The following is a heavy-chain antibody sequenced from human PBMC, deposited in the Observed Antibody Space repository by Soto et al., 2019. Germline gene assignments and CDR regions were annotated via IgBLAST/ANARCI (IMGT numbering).Heavy chain of an antibody. CDR3: ARPQWPVRASNFDY. CDR2: INHSGST. CDR1: GGSFSGYY. Sequence: TSETLSLTCAVYGGSFSGYYWSWIRQPPGKGLEWIGEINHSGSTNYNPSLKSRVTISVDTSKNQFSLKLSSVTAADTAVYYCARPQWPVRASNFDYWGQGTLVTVSS. V-gene: IGHV4-34*01. J-gene: IGHJ4*02. D-gene: IGHD6-19*01.